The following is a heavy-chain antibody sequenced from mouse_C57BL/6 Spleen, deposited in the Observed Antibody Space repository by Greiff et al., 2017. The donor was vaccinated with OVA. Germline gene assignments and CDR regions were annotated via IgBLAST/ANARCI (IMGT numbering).Heavy chain of an antibody. CDR2: INPSTGGT. CDR1: GYSFTGYY. Sequence: EVQLQQSGPELVKPGASVKISCKASGYSFTGYYMNWVKQSPEKSLEWIGEINPSTGGTTYNQKFKAKATLTVDKSSSTAYMQLKSLTSEDSAVYYCARRRITTVVPFDYWGQGTTLTVSS. CDR3: ARRRITTVVPFDY. V-gene: IGHV1-42*01. J-gene: IGHJ2*01. D-gene: IGHD1-1*01.